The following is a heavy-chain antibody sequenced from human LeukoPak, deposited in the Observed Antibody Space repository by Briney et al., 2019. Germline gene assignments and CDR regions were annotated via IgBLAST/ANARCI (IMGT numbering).Heavy chain of an antibody. CDR1: GVSISGYS. J-gene: IGHJ6*03. CDR2: IYNSGST. Sequence: SETLSLTCTVSGVSISGYSWSWIRQAPGKGLEWIGYIYNSGSTNYNPSLKSRVTISVDTSKNQFSLKLSSVTAADTAVYYCARDRGPELNYYYYYMDVWGKGTTVTVSS. V-gene: IGHV4-59*01. CDR3: ARDRGPELNYYYYYMDV. D-gene: IGHD1-26*01.